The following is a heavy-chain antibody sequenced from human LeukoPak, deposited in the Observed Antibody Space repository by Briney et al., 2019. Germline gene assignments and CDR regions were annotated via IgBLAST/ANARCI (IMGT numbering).Heavy chain of an antibody. V-gene: IGHV7-4-1*02. Sequence: ASVKVSCKASGYTFTSYALNWVRQAPGQGLEWMGWINPNTGNPTYAQGFTGRFVFSLDTSVSTAYLQISSLKAEDTAVYYCARVSIIAVAGGYYYYMDVWGKGTTVTVSS. CDR2: INPNTGNP. CDR3: ARVSIIAVAGGYYYYMDV. J-gene: IGHJ6*03. D-gene: IGHD6-19*01. CDR1: GYTFTSYA.